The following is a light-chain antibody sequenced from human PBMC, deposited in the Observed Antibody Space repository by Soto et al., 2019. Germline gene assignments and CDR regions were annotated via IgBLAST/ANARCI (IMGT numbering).Light chain of an antibody. J-gene: IGLJ1*01. V-gene: IGLV2-14*01. CDR1: SSDVGGFYS. Sequence: QSVLTQPASVSGSPGQSITISCTGTSSDVGGFYSVSWYRRHPGKAPKLIIYGVTNRPSGVSNRFSGSKSGNTASLTISGLQPEDEGEYYCSSYTRGSAFYPFGTGTKVTVL. CDR2: GVT. CDR3: SSYTRGSAFYP.